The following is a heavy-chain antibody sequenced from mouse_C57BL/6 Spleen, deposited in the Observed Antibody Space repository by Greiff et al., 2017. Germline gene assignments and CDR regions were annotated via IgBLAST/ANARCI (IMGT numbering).Heavy chain of an antibody. CDR2: IDPETGGT. CDR3: TRSWLLREAMDY. V-gene: IGHV1-15*01. CDR1: GYTFTDYE. D-gene: IGHD2-3*01. Sequence: QVQLQQSGAELVRPGASVTLSCKASGYTFTDYEMHWVKQTPVHGLEWIGAIDPETGGTAYNQKFKGKAILTADKSSSTAYMELRSLTSEDSAVYYCTRSWLLREAMDYWGQGTSVTVSS. J-gene: IGHJ4*01.